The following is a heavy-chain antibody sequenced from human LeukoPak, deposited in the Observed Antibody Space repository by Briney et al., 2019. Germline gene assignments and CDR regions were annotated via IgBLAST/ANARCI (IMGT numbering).Heavy chain of an antibody. Sequence: GGSLRLSCASSGFSISSYSMNWVRQAPGKGLEWVSCISSSSSDIYYADSVKGRFTISRDNTESSLYLQMNSLRAEDTAVYYCVRGGAEYSNGHNWFDPWGQGTLVTVSS. D-gene: IGHD2/OR15-2a*01. CDR1: GFSISSYS. CDR2: ISSSSSDI. V-gene: IGHV3-21*01. CDR3: VRGGAEYSNGHNWFDP. J-gene: IGHJ5*02.